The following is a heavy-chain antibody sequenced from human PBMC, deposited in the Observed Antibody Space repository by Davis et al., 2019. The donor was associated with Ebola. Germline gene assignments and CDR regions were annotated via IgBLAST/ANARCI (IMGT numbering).Heavy chain of an antibody. CDR2: IYYSGST. CDR3: AREKYGGNDLYYYYYAMDV. V-gene: IGHV4-59*01. J-gene: IGHJ6*02. CDR1: GGSISSYY. D-gene: IGHD4-23*01. Sequence: SETLSLTCTVSGGSISSYYWSWIRQPPGKGLEWIGYIYYSGSTNYNPSLKSRVTISVDTSKNQFSLKLSSVTAADTAGYYCAREKYGGNDLYYYYYAMDVWGQGTTVTVSS.